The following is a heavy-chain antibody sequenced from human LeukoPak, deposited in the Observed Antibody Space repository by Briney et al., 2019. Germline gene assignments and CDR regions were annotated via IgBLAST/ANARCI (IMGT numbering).Heavy chain of an antibody. Sequence: ASVKVSCKASGGTFSSYAISWVRQAPGQGLEWMGRIIPILGIANYAQKFQGRVTITADRSTSTAYMELSSLRSEDTAVYYCARAMDDYGHYYYYYGMDVWGQGTTVTVSS. CDR2: IIPILGIA. CDR3: ARAMDDYGHYYYYYGMDV. V-gene: IGHV1-69*04. J-gene: IGHJ6*02. D-gene: IGHD4-17*01. CDR1: GGTFSSYA.